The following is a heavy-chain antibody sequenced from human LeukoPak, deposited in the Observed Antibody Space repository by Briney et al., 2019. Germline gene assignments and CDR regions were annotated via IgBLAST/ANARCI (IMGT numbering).Heavy chain of an antibody. Sequence: SETLSLTCAVYGGSFSGYYWSWIRQPPGKGLEWIGEINHSGSTNYNPSLKSRVTISVDTSKNQFSLKLSSVTAADTAVYYCARGPFGGSGSEYRTFYYYGMDVWGQGTTVTVSS. J-gene: IGHJ6*02. V-gene: IGHV4-34*01. CDR3: ARGPFGGSGSEYRTFYYYGMDV. D-gene: IGHD3-10*01. CDR2: INHSGST. CDR1: GGSFSGYY.